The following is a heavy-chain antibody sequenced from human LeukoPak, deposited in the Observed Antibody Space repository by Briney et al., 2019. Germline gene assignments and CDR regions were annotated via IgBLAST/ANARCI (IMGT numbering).Heavy chain of an antibody. V-gene: IGHV3-23*01. CDR1: GFTFSSYA. CDR3: AGGNGDSWHLWYFDL. CDR2: ISGSGGST. D-gene: IGHD3-10*01. J-gene: IGHJ2*01. Sequence: LSGGSLRLSCAASGFTFSSYAMSWVRQAPGKGLEWVSAISGSGGSTYYADSVKGRFTISRDNGKNSLYLQMNSLRAEDTAIYYCAGGNGDSWHLWYFDLWGPGTLVTVSS.